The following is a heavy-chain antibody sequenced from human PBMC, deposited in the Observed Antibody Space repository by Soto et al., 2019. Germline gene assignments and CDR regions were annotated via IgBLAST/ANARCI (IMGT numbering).Heavy chain of an antibody. J-gene: IGHJ4*02. CDR1: GGTFSSHS. Sequence: VQLMQSGAEVKKPGSSVKVSCKASGGTFSSHSINWVRQAPGQGLEWMGGIITLFGTSHYAQNFPGRVTITADQSTSPAYMELNSLTSDDTAGYSSATQVGYGDFSAALLDWGQGTLVTVSS. CDR2: IITLFGTS. V-gene: IGHV1-69*01. CDR3: ATQVGYGDFSAALLD. D-gene: IGHD2-21*02.